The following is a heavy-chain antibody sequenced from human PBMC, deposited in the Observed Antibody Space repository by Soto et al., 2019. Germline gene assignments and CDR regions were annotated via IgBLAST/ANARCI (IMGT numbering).Heavy chain of an antibody. CDR1: GFTFSTFG. CDR3: AKDSAPGGGYHYYHYAMDV. V-gene: IGHV3-30*18. J-gene: IGHJ6*02. CDR2: MSYDGTNK. Sequence: QVQLVESGGGVVQPGRSLRLSCAASGFTFSTFGMHWVRQAPGKGLEWVAVMSYDGTNKYYADSVQGRFTISRDNYRNTLFLQTNSLRAEDTAVYYCAKDSAPGGGYHYYHYAMDVWGQGTTVTVSS. D-gene: IGHD3-16*02.